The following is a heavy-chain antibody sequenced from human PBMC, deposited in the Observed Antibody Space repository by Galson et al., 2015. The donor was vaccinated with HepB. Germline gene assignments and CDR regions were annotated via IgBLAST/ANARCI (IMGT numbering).Heavy chain of an antibody. J-gene: IGHJ4*02. CDR2: FDPEDGET. D-gene: IGHD2-2*01. CDR1: GYTLTELS. Sequence: SVKVSCKVSGYTLTELSMHWVRQAPGKGLEWMGGFDPEDGETIYAQKFQGRVTMTEDTSTDTAYMELSSLRSEDTAVYYCARAPPGPAAYDYWGQGTLVTVSS. CDR3: ARAPPGPAAYDY. V-gene: IGHV1-24*01.